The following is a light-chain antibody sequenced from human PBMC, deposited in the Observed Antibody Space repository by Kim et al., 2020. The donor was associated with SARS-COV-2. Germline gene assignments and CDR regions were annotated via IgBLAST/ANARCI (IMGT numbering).Light chain of an antibody. Sequence: SYELTQPPSVSVAPGKTATITCGGNNIGGKSVHWYQQRPGQAPVLVIYYDKDRPSGIPDRFSGSNSGHTATLTISRVEAGDEADYYCQVWDSSGDHYVVF. CDR1: NIGGKS. CDR2: YDK. CDR3: QVWDSSGDHYVV. V-gene: IGLV3-21*04. J-gene: IGLJ2*01.